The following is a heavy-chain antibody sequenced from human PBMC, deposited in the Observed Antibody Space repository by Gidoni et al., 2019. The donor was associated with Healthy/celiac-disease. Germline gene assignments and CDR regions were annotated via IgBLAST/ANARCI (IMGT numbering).Heavy chain of an antibody. Sequence: QVQLVQSGAEVKKPGSSVKVSCKASGGPFSSYAISWVRQAPGQGLEWMGGIIPSCGTANYAQKFQGRVTITADESTSTAYMELSSLRSEDTAVYYCARETYSSSWYYGYYGMDVWGQGTTVTVSS. J-gene: IGHJ6*02. CDR1: GGPFSSYA. CDR3: ARETYSSSWYYGYYGMDV. D-gene: IGHD6-13*01. CDR2: IIPSCGTA. V-gene: IGHV1-69*01.